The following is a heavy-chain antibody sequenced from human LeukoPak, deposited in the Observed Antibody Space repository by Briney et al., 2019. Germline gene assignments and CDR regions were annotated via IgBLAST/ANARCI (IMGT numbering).Heavy chain of an antibody. Sequence: ASVKVSCKASGYTFTGYYMHWVRQAPGQGLEWMGWINPNSGGTNYAQKFQGRVTMTRDTSISTAYMELSRLRSEDTAVYYCARGGARSYYYYYMDVWGKGTTVTVSS. D-gene: IGHD2-15*01. CDR3: ARGGARSYYYYYMDV. CDR2: INPNSGGT. CDR1: GYTFTGYY. J-gene: IGHJ6*03. V-gene: IGHV1-2*02.